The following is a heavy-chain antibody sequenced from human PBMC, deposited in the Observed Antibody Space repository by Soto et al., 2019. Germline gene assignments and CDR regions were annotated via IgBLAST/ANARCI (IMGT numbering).Heavy chain of an antibody. D-gene: IGHD5-18*01. V-gene: IGHV1-69*13. CDR3: ARGSTAMVTIAYYYYGMDV. Sequence: GASVKVSCKASGGTFSSYAISWVRQAPGQGLEWMGGIIPIFGTANYAQKFQGRVTITADESTSTAYMELSSLRSEDTAVYYCARGSTAMVTIAYYYYGMDVWGQGTTVTVSS. J-gene: IGHJ6*02. CDR2: IIPIFGTA. CDR1: GGTFSSYA.